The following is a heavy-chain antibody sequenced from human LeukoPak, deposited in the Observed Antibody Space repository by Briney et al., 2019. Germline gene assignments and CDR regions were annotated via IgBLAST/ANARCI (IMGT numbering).Heavy chain of an antibody. D-gene: IGHD3-9*01. CDR1: GFTLSRYS. Sequence: PGGSLRLSCAASGFTLSRYSMNWVRQTPGKGLEWVSSISSSSSYIYYADSVKGRFTISRDNAKNSLYLQMNSLRAEDTAVYYCARNAYDILTGYYLADYWGQGTLVTVSS. CDR3: ARNAYDILTGYYLADY. CDR2: ISSSSSYI. J-gene: IGHJ4*02. V-gene: IGHV3-21*01.